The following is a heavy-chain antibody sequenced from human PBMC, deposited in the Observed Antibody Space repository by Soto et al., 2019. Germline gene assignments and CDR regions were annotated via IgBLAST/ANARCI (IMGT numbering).Heavy chain of an antibody. CDR1: GFTFSSYG. Sequence: GGSLRLSCAAPGFTFSSYGMHWVRQAPGKGLEWVAVIWYDGGNKYYTDSVKGRFTISRDNSKNTLYLQMNSLRAEDTAVYYCTRYRILSGKANWYFDLWGRGTLVTVSS. CDR2: IWYDGGNK. V-gene: IGHV3-33*01. CDR3: TRYRILSGKANWYFDL. J-gene: IGHJ2*01. D-gene: IGHD3-9*01.